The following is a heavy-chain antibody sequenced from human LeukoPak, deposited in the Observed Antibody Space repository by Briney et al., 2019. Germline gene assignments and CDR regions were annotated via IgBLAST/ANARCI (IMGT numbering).Heavy chain of an antibody. D-gene: IGHD1-14*01. CDR3: AKDLRYLAPQSPPSS. J-gene: IGHJ5*02. V-gene: IGHV3-30*18. CDR1: GFTFTNYW. CDR2: ISYDGSNK. Sequence: GGSLRLSCAASGFTFTNYWMTWVRQAPGKGLEWVAVISYDGSNKYYADSVKGRFTISRDNSKNTLYLQMNSLRAEDTAVYYCAKDLRYLAPQSPPSSWGQGTLVTVSS.